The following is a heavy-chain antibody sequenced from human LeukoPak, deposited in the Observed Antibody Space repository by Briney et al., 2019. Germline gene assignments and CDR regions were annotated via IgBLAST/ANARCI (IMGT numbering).Heavy chain of an antibody. Sequence: ASVKVSCKVSGYTLTELSMHWVRQAPGKGLEWMGGFDPEDGETIYAQKFQGRVTMTEDTSTDTAYMELSSLRSEDTAVYYCATVPPLSSLRYFDWYLYYFDYWGQGTLVTVSS. CDR3: ATVPPLSSLRYFDWYLYYFDY. V-gene: IGHV1-24*01. CDR1: GYTLTELS. D-gene: IGHD3-9*01. J-gene: IGHJ4*02. CDR2: FDPEDGET.